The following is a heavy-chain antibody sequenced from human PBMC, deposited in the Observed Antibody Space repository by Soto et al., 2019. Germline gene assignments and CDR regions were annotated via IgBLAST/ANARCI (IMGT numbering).Heavy chain of an antibody. CDR2: ISGTGDST. D-gene: IGHD3-22*01. V-gene: IGHV3-23*01. CDR3: AKDRDSSGYYYRTY. CDR1: GFTFSSYA. J-gene: IGHJ4*02. Sequence: GGSLRLSCAASGFTFSSYAMIWVRQAPGKGLEWVSAISGTGDSTYYADSVKGRFTISRDNSKNTLYLQINSLRAEDTAVYYCAKDRDSSGYYYRTYWGQGTLVTVSS.